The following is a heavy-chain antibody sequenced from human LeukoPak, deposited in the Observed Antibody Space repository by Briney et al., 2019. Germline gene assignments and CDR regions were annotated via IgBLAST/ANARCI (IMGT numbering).Heavy chain of an antibody. D-gene: IGHD3-3*01. V-gene: IGHV1-8*03. CDR2: MNPNSGNT. Sequence: GASVKVSCKASGYTFTSYDINWVRQATGQGLEWMGWMNPNSGNTGYAQKFQGRVTITTDESTSTAYMELSSLRSEDTAVYYCAETYYDFWSAHAFDIWGQGTMVTVSS. J-gene: IGHJ3*02. CDR3: AETYYDFWSAHAFDI. CDR1: GYTFTSYD.